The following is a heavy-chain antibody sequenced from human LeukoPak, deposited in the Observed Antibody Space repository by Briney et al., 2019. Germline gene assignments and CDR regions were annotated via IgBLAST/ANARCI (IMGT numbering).Heavy chain of an antibody. V-gene: IGHV1-3*01. J-gene: IGHJ5*02. D-gene: IGHD3-22*01. CDR3: ARFTMTRGWFDP. Sequence: ASVKVSCKASGYTVTTYAMHWVRQAPGQRLEWMGWINAGNGNTKYSQKFQGRVTITRDTSASKAYMELSSLRSEDTAIYYCARFTMTRGWFDPWGQGTLVTVSS. CDR2: INAGNGNT. CDR1: GYTVTTYA.